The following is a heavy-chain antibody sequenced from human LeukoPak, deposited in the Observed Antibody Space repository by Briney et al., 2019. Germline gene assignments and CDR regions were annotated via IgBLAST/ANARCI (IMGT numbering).Heavy chain of an antibody. CDR1: GYTLTELS. CDR2: FDPEDGET. D-gene: IGHD3-9*01. CDR3: ATDGPTYYDILTGSLDY. Sequence: ASVKVSCEVSGYTLTELSMHWVRQAPGKGLEWMGGFDPEDGETIYAQKFQGRVTMTEDTSTDTAYMELSSLRSEDTAVYYCATDGPTYYDILTGSLDYWGQGTLVTVSS. V-gene: IGHV1-24*01. J-gene: IGHJ4*02.